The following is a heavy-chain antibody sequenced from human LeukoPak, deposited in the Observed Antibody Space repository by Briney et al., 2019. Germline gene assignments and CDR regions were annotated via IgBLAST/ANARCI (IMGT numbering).Heavy chain of an antibody. V-gene: IGHV4-59*10. Sequence: SETLSLTCAVYGGSFSGYYWSWIRQPAGKGLEWIGRIYTSGSTNYNPSLKSRVTMSVDTSKNQFSLKLSSVTAADTAVYYCARGGYPNGGLFDPWGQGTLVTVSS. CDR1: GGSFSGYY. CDR2: IYTSGST. J-gene: IGHJ5*02. CDR3: ARGGYPNGGLFDP. D-gene: IGHD2-15*01.